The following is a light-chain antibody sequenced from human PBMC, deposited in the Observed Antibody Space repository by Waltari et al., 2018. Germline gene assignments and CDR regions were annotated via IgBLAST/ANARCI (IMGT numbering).Light chain of an antibody. CDR3: LQSLQFLT. Sequence: DIVMTQTPLSLSVTPGQPVSISCKSSQSLVHNNGRTYLNWYLQRPGQPPQLLIYEVSNRFSGVPDRFSGSGSGTDFTLRISRVEAEDVGVYYSLQSLQFLTFGGGTKVETK. V-gene: IGKV2D-29*01. CDR2: EVS. J-gene: IGKJ4*01. CDR1: QSLVHNNGRTY.